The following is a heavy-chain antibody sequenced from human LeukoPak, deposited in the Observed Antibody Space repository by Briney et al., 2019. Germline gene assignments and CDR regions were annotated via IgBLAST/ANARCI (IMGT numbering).Heavy chain of an antibody. V-gene: IGHV4-34*01. Sequence: SETLSLTCAVYGGSFSGYYWSWIRQPPGRGLEWIGEINHSGSTNYNPSLKSRVTISVDTSKNQFSLKLSSVTAADTAVYYCARFLGYYDSSGYYWGPYYFDYWGQGTLVTVSS. CDR3: ARFLGYYDSSGYYWGPYYFDY. J-gene: IGHJ4*02. CDR2: INHSGST. CDR1: GGSFSGYY. D-gene: IGHD3-22*01.